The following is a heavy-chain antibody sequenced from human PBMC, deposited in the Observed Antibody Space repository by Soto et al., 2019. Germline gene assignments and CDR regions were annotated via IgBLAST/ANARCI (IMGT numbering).Heavy chain of an antibody. Sequence: QVQLLQSGGGVVQPGRSLRLSCAASGFSFSNYGMHWVRQTPGRGLEWVAIIWLNGGNIGYAESVKGRFTVSRDDSKNMLYLQRDSLGVEDTAMYYCARGEIKIWSYVGSFDYWGQGSLVTVSS. D-gene: IGHD3-10*01. V-gene: IGHV3-33*01. J-gene: IGHJ4*02. CDR2: IWLNGGNI. CDR3: ARGEIKIWSYVGSFDY. CDR1: GFSFSNYG.